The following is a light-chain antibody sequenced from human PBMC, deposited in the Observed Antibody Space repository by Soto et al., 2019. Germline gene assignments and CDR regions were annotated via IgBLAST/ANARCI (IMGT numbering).Light chain of an antibody. Sequence: HSVLTQPASVSGSPGQSITISCTGTSSDVGGYNYVSWYQQHPGKAPKLMIYDVSNRPSGVSNRFSGSKSGNTASLTISGLQAEDEADYYCSSYTSSSILYVFGTGTKLTVL. J-gene: IGLJ1*01. CDR1: SSDVGGYNY. CDR2: DVS. CDR3: SSYTSSSILYV. V-gene: IGLV2-14*01.